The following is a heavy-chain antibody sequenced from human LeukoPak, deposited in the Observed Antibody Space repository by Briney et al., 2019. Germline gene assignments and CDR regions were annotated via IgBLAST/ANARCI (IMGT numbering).Heavy chain of an antibody. D-gene: IGHD4-17*01. CDR3: ARDYADYVGYFFFDY. J-gene: IGHJ4*02. CDR1: GFTFNNYA. V-gene: IGHV3-23*01. Sequence: PGGSLRLSCAASGFTFNNYAMNWVRQAPGKGLEWVSSISGGGETTYYADSAKGRFTISRDNSQNTLYLQMNSLRAEDTAVYYCARDYADYVGYFFFDYWGQGTRVTVSS. CDR2: ISGGGETT.